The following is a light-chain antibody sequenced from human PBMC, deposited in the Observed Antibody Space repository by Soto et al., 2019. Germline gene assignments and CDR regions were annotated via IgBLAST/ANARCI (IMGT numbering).Light chain of an antibody. V-gene: IGKV3-20*01. J-gene: IGKJ4*01. CDR1: QSVSSSY. Sequence: EIVLTQSPGTLSLSPGERATLSCRASQSVSSSYLAWYQQKPGQAPRLLIYGVSSRATGIPDRFSGSGSGTDFTLTIRRLEPEDFAVYYCHQYGISPFGGGTKVDIK. CDR2: GVS. CDR3: HQYGISP.